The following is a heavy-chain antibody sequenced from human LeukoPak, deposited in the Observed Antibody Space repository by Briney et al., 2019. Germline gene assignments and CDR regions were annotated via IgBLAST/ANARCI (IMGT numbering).Heavy chain of an antibody. CDR1: GASFSGYY. D-gene: IGHD3-10*01. CDR2: INHTGSP. J-gene: IGHJ2*01. Sequence: KPSETLSLTCAVYGASFSGYYWTWIRQPPGKGLEWIGEINHTGSPNYNPSLKSRVTISVDTSKNQFSLKLSSVTAADTAVYYCARDGVWITMVRGVPNWYFDLWGRGTLVTVSP. CDR3: ARDGVWITMVRGVPNWYFDL. V-gene: IGHV4-34*01.